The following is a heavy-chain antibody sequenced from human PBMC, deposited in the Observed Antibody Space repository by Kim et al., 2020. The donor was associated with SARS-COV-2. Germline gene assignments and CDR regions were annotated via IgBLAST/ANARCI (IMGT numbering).Heavy chain of an antibody. V-gene: IGHV3-30*18. CDR3: AKGLEREEAFDI. J-gene: IGHJ3*02. D-gene: IGHD1-1*01. CDR1: GFTFSRYG. Sequence: GGSLRLSWAASGFTFSRYGMHWVRQAPGKGLEWVAVISFDGTNSFYADSVKGRFTISRDNSKSTLNLQMNSLRAEDTAIYYCAKGLEREEAFDIWGQGTMVTVSS. CDR2: ISFDGTNS.